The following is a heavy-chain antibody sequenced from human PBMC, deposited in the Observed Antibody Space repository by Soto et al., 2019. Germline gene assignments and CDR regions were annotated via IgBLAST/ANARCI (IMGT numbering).Heavy chain of an antibody. CDR2: ISGGGDTT. CDR1: GFTFNNYA. D-gene: IGHD3-10*01. V-gene: IGHV3-23*01. CDR3: AKGRGGSGSLTPRVDF. J-gene: IGHJ4*01. Sequence: EVQLLESGGGLVQPGGSLRLSCAASGFTFNNYAMTWVRQATGKVLEWVSAISGGGDTTSYADSVKGRFTVSRDGSKNTLYLQMSSLRAEDTALYYCAKGRGGSGSLTPRVDFWGQGTLVTVAS.